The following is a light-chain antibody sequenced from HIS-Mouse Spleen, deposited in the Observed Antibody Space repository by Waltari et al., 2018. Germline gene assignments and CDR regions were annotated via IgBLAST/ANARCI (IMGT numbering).Light chain of an antibody. CDR1: TLRDHY. J-gene: IGLJ2*01. CDR3: QAWDSSTANVV. CDR2: QDS. Sequence: PPPPAPASPRPPPRTPRPGHTLRDHYAPSYQQKPGQSPVLVIDQDSRRPSGMPGGVSGAKSGNTATLTSSGTQAMDEADYYCQAWDSSTANVVFGGGTKLTVL. V-gene: IGLV3-1*01.